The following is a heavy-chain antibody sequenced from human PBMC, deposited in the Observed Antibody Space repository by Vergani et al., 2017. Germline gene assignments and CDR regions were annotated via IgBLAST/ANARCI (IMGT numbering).Heavy chain of an antibody. J-gene: IGHJ4*02. CDR1: GYTFTGYY. Sequence: QVQLVQSGAEVKKPGASVKVSCKAFGYTFTGYYMHWVRQAPGQGLEWMGWINPNSGGTNYAQKFQGRVTMTRDTSISTAYMELSRLRSDDTAVYYCARAGRITMVRGVRVDYGGQGTLVTVSS. CDR3: ARAGRITMVRGVRVDY. D-gene: IGHD3-10*01. CDR2: INPNSGGT. V-gene: IGHV1-2*02.